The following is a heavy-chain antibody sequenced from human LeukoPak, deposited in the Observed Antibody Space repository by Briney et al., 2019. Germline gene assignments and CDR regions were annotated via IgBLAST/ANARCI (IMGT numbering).Heavy chain of an antibody. J-gene: IGHJ6*02. CDR2: INHSGST. Sequence: SETLSLTCAVYGGSFSGYYWSWIRQPPGKGLEWIGEINHSGSTNYNPSLKSRVTISVDTSKNQFSLKLSSVTAADTAVYYCARVGVHFWSGPYYYYGMDVWGQGTTVTVSS. V-gene: IGHV4-34*01. CDR1: GGSFSGYY. CDR3: ARVGVHFWSGPYYYYGMDV. D-gene: IGHD3-3*02.